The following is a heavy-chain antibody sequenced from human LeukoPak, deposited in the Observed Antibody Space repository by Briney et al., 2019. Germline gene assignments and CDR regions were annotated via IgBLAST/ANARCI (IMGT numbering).Heavy chain of an antibody. J-gene: IGHJ4*02. CDR1: GYSFTSYW. Sequence: GESLTISCKASGYSFTSYWIGWVRQMPGRRLEWMGIIYPGDSDTRYSPSFQGQVTISANKSTSTSSLQWSSLKASDTAMYYRARSLYGDYAYFDYWGQGTLVTVSS. CDR2: IYPGDSDT. V-gene: IGHV5-51*01. CDR3: ARSLYGDYAYFDY. D-gene: IGHD4-17*01.